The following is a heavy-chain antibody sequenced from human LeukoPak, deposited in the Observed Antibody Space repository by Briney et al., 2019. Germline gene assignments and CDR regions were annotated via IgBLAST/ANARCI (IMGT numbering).Heavy chain of an antibody. D-gene: IGHD3-9*01. CDR2: ISGSGGST. CDR3: AKDTPSYDILTGYPTNYYYYYGVDV. Sequence: PGGSLRLSCAASGFTFSSYAMSWVRQAPGKGLEWVSAISGSGGSTYYADSVKGRFTISRDNSKNTLYLQMNSLRAEDTAVYYCAKDTPSYDILTGYPTNYYYYYGVDVWGQGTTVTVSS. V-gene: IGHV3-23*01. CDR1: GFTFSSYA. J-gene: IGHJ6*02.